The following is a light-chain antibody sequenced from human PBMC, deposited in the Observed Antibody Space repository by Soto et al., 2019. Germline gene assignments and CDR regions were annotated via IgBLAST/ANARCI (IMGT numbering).Light chain of an antibody. CDR2: GAS. Sequence: EIVRTQSPATLSLSPGERAALSCRASQSSNSELAWYQQKPGQPPRLLIYGASTRATGVPARFTGSESGSEFSLTISGLQSEDVAVYYCQQGHNWPLTFGQGTRLEI. CDR3: QQGHNWPLT. J-gene: IGKJ2*01. CDR1: QSSNSE. V-gene: IGKV3-15*01.